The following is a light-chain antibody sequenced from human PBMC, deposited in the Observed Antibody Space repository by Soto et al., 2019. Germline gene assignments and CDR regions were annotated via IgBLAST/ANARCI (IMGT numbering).Light chain of an antibody. CDR1: QSVSSY. CDR3: LHRYNWPLT. V-gene: IGKV3-11*01. CDR2: DTS. J-gene: IGKJ4*01. Sequence: EVVLTQSPGTLSLSPGERATLSCRASQSVSSYLAWYQHKPGQAPRLLIYDTSNRATGIPARFSGSGSGTDFTLTISSLEPEDFAVYYCLHRYNWPLTFGGGTKVEIK.